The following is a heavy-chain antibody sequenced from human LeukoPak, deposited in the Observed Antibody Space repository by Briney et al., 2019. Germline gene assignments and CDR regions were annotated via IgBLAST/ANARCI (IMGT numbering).Heavy chain of an antibody. CDR3: AKDVGVILYDY. CDR1: GFTFSHYA. D-gene: IGHD3-10*01. Sequence: GGSLRLSCTTSGFTFSHYAMAWVRQALGMGLEWVSTIGGSGGDTHYADSVKGRFAISRDNSKNTLYLQMNSLRAEDTAVYYCAKDVGVILYDYWGQGTLVTVSS. J-gene: IGHJ4*02. V-gene: IGHV3-23*01. CDR2: IGGSGGDT.